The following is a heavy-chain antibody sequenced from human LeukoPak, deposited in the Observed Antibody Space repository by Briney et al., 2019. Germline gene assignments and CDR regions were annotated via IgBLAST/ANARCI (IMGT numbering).Heavy chain of an antibody. CDR2: VIRSSSTI. V-gene: IGHV3-48*04. CDR1: GFTFSNYS. Sequence: PGGSLRLSCAASGFTFSNYSMNWVRQAPGKGLEWVSYVIRSSSTIYYADSVKGRFTISRDNAKNSLYLQMNSLRAEDTAVYYCASIGYSYGDAFDIWGQGTMVTVSS. D-gene: IGHD5-18*01. J-gene: IGHJ3*02. CDR3: ASIGYSYGDAFDI.